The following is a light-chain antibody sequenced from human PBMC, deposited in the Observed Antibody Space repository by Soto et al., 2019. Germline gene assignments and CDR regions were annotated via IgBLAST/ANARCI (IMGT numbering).Light chain of an antibody. CDR3: KQYNDYSN. V-gene: IGKV1-5*01. CDR1: ESISRW. Sequence: DIQMTHSPSTLSASVLDIVTITFRSSESISRWLAWFQQKPGKAPNLLIYDASILQSGVPSRFSGSGSVTDFTLTISRLQPEDFVTYYCKQYNDYSNFGQGTKVDIK. CDR2: DAS. J-gene: IGKJ1*01.